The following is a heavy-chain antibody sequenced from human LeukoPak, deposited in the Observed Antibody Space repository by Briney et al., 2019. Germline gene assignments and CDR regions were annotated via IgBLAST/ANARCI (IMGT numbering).Heavy chain of an antibody. Sequence: ASVKVSCKASGYTFTGYYMHWVRQAPGQGLEWMGWINPNSGGTNYAQKFQGRVTMTRDTSISTAYMELSRLRSDDTAVYYCASRGAYXDIXTXXTXDYWGQGTXVTVSS. CDR1: GYTFTGYY. J-gene: IGHJ4*02. CDR3: ASRGAYXDIXTXXTXDY. CDR2: INPNSGGT. D-gene: IGHD3-9*01. V-gene: IGHV1-2*02.